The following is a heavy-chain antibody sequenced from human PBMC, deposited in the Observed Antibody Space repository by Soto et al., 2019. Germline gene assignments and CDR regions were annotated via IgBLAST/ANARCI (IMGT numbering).Heavy chain of an antibody. CDR2: ISWDGGST. J-gene: IGHJ4*02. V-gene: IGHV3-43*01. Sequence: EVQLVESGGVVVQPGGSLRLSCAASGFTFDDYTMHWVRQAPGKGLEWVSLISWDGGSTYYADSVKGRFTISRDNSKNSLYLQINSLRTEDTALYYCAKDIRAGGGWLNSFDYWGQGTLVTVSS. CDR3: AKDIRAGGGWLNSFDY. D-gene: IGHD6-19*01. CDR1: GFTFDDYT.